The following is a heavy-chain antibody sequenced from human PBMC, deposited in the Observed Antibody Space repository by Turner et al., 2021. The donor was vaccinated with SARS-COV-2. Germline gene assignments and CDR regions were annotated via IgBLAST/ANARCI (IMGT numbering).Heavy chain of an antibody. J-gene: IGHJ4*02. CDR3: AKESNFDY. CDR2: ISYDGSNK. CDR1: GFTFSSYG. Sequence: QVQLVEYGGGYVQPGRSLRLSCAASGFTFSSYGMHSVRQAPGKGLEWVALISYDGSNKYYADSVKGRFTIARDKSKNTLYLQMNSLRAEDTAVYYCAKESNFDYWGQGTLVTVSS. V-gene: IGHV3-30*18.